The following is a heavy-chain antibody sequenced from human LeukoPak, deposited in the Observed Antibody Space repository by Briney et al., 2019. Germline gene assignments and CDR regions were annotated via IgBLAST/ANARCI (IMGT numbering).Heavy chain of an antibody. J-gene: IGHJ4*02. Sequence: PGGSLRLSCAASGFTFSSYAMHWVRQAPGKGLEWVAVISYDGSNKYYADSVKGRFTISRDNSKNTLYLQMNSLRAEDTAVYYCARQQMATRGLAYWGQGTLVTVSS. D-gene: IGHD5-24*01. CDR1: GFTFSSYA. CDR2: ISYDGSNK. CDR3: ARQQMATRGLAY. V-gene: IGHV3-30-3*01.